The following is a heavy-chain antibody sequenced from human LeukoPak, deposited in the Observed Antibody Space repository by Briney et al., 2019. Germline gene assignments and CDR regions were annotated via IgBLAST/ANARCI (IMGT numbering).Heavy chain of an antibody. CDR1: GFTFSYYS. D-gene: IGHD3-22*01. Sequence: GGSLRLSCAASGFTFSYYSMNWVRQAPGKGLEWISYSNTDGTISYADSVKGRFTISRDNAENSLYLQMNSLRAEDTAVYYCARDRGYYYDSSGPKDAFDIWGQGTMVTVSS. J-gene: IGHJ3*02. V-gene: IGHV3-48*01. CDR2: SNTDGTI. CDR3: ARDRGYYYDSSGPKDAFDI.